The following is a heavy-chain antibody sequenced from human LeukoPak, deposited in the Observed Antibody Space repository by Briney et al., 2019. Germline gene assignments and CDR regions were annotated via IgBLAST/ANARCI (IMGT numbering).Heavy chain of an antibody. Sequence: GGSLRLSCAASGLTFSNYALTWVRQAPGKGLEWVSAISAGGVDTFYADSVRGRFTISRDKSKSTLYLLMNTLRAEDTAVYYCAAKEGLTGYLSGSFDYWGQGTLVTVSS. V-gene: IGHV3-23*01. CDR1: GLTFSNYA. D-gene: IGHD3-9*01. CDR2: ISAGGVDT. CDR3: AAKEGLTGYLSGSFDY. J-gene: IGHJ4*02.